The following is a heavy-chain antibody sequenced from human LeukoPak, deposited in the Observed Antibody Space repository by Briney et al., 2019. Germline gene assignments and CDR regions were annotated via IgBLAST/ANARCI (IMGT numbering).Heavy chain of an antibody. CDR1: GLTFSNFK. J-gene: IGHJ4*02. V-gene: IGHV3-48*03. D-gene: IGHD3/OR15-3a*01. CDR2: ISGSGRTT. Sequence: GGSLRLSCAVSGLTFSNFKMNWVRQAPGKGLEWVSYISGSGRTTFYADSVKGRFTISRDNAKNSLYLQMSSLRVEDTAVYYCASWAGNAQSDSWTGPFDYWGQGTLVTVSS. CDR3: ASWAGNAQSDSWTGPFDY.